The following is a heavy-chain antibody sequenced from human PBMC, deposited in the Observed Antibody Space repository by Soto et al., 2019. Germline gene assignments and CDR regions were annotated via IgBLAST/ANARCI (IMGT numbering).Heavy chain of an antibody. Sequence: PGGSLRLSCAASGFTLDDYAMHWVRQAPGKGLEWVSGITWNSAKMDYADSVKGRFTISRDNAKNSLYLEMNSLRAEDTALYYCARDKNYDSLSGIDFWGQGALVTVSS. D-gene: IGHD3-3*01. J-gene: IGHJ4*02. CDR3: ARDKNYDSLSGIDF. CDR2: ITWNSAKM. V-gene: IGHV3-9*01. CDR1: GFTLDDYA.